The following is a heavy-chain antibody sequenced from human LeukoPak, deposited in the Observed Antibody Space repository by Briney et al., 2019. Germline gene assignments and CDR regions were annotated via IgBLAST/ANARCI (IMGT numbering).Heavy chain of an antibody. CDR3: VRRDTGWNYFDY. Sequence: SETLSLTCAVYGGSINSHYWGWIRQPPGKGLQWIGDIYYTGKINYNPSLKSRVTITLDTSKDHLSLNLTSVLAADTAIYYCVRRDTGWNYFDYWGQGILVTVSS. D-gene: IGHD6-19*01. J-gene: IGHJ4*02. CDR1: GGSINSHY. CDR2: IYYTGKI. V-gene: IGHV4-59*08.